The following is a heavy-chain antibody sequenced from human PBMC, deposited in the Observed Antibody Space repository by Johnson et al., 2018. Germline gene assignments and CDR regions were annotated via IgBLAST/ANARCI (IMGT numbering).Heavy chain of an antibody. Sequence: VQLVESGAEVKKPGASXKVSCKASGYTFTSYYMHWVRQAPGQGLEWMGIINTSGGSTSYAQKFQGRVTMTRDTSTRTSYRELSSRRSEDTAGYYCARGDICGVYYYCSRPLQDYYYYGMDVWGQGTTVTVSS. V-gene: IGHV1-46*01. J-gene: IGHJ6*02. CDR2: INTSGGST. CDR3: ARGDICGVYYYCSRPLQDYYYYGMDV. D-gene: IGHD2-21*01. CDR1: GYTFTSYY.